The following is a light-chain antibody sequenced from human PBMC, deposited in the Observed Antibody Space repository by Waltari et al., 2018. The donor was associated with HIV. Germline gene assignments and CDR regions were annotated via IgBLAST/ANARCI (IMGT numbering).Light chain of an antibody. CDR3: QQLESYTQIS. V-gene: IGKV1-9*01. Sequence: DIQLTQSPSILSASVGDRVPITCRTSQGISSYLAWYQQKPGKAPKLLIYAASTLQSGVPSRCSGSGAGTEFTLTICSLQPEDVATYYCQQLESYTQISFGGGTKVGIK. CDR2: AAS. J-gene: IGKJ4*01. CDR1: QGISSY.